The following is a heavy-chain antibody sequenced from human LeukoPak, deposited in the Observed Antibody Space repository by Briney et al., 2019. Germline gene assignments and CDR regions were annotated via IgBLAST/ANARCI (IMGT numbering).Heavy chain of an antibody. D-gene: IGHD2-2*01. J-gene: IGHJ4*02. CDR3: AGGNLVGASTSCLHFDY. V-gene: IGHV4-31*03. Sequence: PSETLSLTCTVSGSSISSGGYYWSWIRQHPGKGLEWIGYIYYSGTTYYNPSLRSRVIMSVDTSKNQFSLKVSSVTAADTAVYYCAGGNLVGASTSCLHFDYWGQGTLVTVSS. CDR2: IYYSGTT. CDR1: GSSISSGGYY.